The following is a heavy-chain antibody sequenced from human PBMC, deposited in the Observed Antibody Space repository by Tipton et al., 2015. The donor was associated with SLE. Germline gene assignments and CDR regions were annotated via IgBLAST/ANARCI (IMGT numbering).Heavy chain of an antibody. D-gene: IGHD5-18*01. CDR1: GFTFSSYA. CDR3: ARDVENYGYSYGYADY. V-gene: IGHV3-30*02. CDR2: LRFDGSKK. Sequence: SLRLSCAASGFTFSSYAMHWVRQAAGKGLEWLAFLRFDGSKKIYAESVEGRFTISRDNAKNSLYLQMNSLRAEDTAVYYCARDVENYGYSYGYADYWGQGTLVTVSS. J-gene: IGHJ4*02.